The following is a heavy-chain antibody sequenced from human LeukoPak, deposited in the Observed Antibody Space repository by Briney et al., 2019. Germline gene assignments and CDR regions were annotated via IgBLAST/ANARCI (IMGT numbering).Heavy chain of an antibody. J-gene: IGHJ4*02. CDR2: IRYDGSNK. CDR3: ANFGWAAAGLSNY. Sequence: QPGGSLRLSCAASGFTFSSYGMHWVRQAPGKGLEWAAFIRYDGSNKYYADSVKGRFTISRDNSKNTLYLQMNSLRAEDTAVYYCANFGWAAAGLSNYWGQGTLVTVSS. CDR1: GFTFSSYG. V-gene: IGHV3-30*02. D-gene: IGHD6-13*01.